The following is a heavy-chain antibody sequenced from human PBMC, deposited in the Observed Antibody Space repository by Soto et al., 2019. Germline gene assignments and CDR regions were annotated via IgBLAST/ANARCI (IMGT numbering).Heavy chain of an antibody. Sequence: EVQLVESGGGLVQPGGSLRLSCAASGFTFSSYDMHWVRQATGKGLEWVSAIGTAGDTYYPGSVKGRFTISRENAKNSLYLHMNSLRAGDTAVYYCARASLSIAAAGTDAFDIWGQGTMVTVSS. CDR2: IGTAGDT. CDR1: GFTFSSYD. J-gene: IGHJ3*02. V-gene: IGHV3-13*01. D-gene: IGHD6-13*01. CDR3: ARASLSIAAAGTDAFDI.